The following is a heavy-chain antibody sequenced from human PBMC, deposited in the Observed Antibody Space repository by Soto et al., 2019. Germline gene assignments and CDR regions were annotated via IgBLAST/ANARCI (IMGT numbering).Heavy chain of an antibody. CDR3: ARVSLVGPSGGRYFDY. Sequence: EVQLVESGGGLVQPGGSLRLSCAASGFTFSAHYMDWVRQAPGKGLEWVGRIKNKANSYTTEYAASVEGRFTISREDSXXXXXXXXXXXXXXXXXVXYCARVSLVGPSGGRYFDYWGQGSQVAVSS. CDR2: IKNKANSYTT. V-gene: IGHV3-72*01. CDR1: GFTFSAHY. J-gene: IGHJ4*02. D-gene: IGHD1-26*01.